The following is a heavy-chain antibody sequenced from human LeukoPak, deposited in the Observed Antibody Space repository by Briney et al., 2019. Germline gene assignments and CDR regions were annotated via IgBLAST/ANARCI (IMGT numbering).Heavy chain of an antibody. CDR1: GFTFSSYG. V-gene: IGHV3-33*01. CDR2: IWYDGSNK. J-gene: IGHJ4*02. D-gene: IGHD6-13*01. Sequence: PGRSLRLSCAASGFTFSSYGMHWVRQAPGKGLEWVAVIWYDGSNKYYADSVKGRFTISRDNSKNTLYLQMNSLRAEDTAVYYCALRSDSSSPYYFDYWGQGTLVTVSS. CDR3: ALRSDSSSPYYFDY.